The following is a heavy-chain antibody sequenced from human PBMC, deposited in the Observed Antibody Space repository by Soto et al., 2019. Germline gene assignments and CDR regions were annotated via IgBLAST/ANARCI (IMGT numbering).Heavy chain of an antibody. V-gene: IGHV3-23*01. CDR1: GFTFSSYA. Sequence: EVQLLESGGGLVQPGGSQRLSCAASGFTFSSYAMSWVRQAPGKGLEWVSAISGSGGSTYYADSVKGRFTISRDNSKHTLYLQMNSLRAEDTAVYYCAKVSGRYSPRFDYWGQGTLVTVSS. J-gene: IGHJ4*02. CDR3: AKVSGRYSPRFDY. D-gene: IGHD3-10*01. CDR2: ISGSGGST.